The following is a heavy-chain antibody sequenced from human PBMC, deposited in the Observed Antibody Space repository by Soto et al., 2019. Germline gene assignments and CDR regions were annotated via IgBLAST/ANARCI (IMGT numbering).Heavy chain of an antibody. CDR1: GGSISNAAYS. CDR2: IYPSGMP. Sequence: LSLTCTVSGGSISNAAYSWSWIRQPPGKGLEWIGYIYPSGMPFYNPSLRSRVTISIDRSNDQFSLNLKSVTAADTAVYYCARGDYYDRRFDSWGQGTLVTVSS. J-gene: IGHJ4*02. CDR3: ARGDYYDRRFDS. D-gene: IGHD3-22*01. V-gene: IGHV4-30-2*01.